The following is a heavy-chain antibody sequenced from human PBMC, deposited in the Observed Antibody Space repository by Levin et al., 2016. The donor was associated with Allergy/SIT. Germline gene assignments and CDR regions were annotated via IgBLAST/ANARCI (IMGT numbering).Heavy chain of an antibody. Sequence: SETLSLTCTVSGGSISSGGYYWNWIRQHPGKGLEWIGYIYYTGSTYYNPSLKSRVTISVDTSKNQFSLWLSSVTAADTAVYYCAREPLGAMSRHPIDYWGQGTLVTVSS. J-gene: IGHJ4*02. D-gene: IGHD2-2*01. CDR2: IYYTGST. V-gene: IGHV4-31*03. CDR1: GGSISSGGYY. CDR3: AREPLGAMSRHPIDY.